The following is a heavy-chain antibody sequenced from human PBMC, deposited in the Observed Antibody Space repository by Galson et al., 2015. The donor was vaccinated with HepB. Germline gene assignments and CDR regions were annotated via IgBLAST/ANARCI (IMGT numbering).Heavy chain of an antibody. CDR2: INHSGST. V-gene: IGHV4-34*01. J-gene: IGHJ5*02. CDR3: ARGHPLIAAAGTSWFDP. CDR1: GGSFSGYY. D-gene: IGHD6-13*01. Sequence: SENLSLTCAVYGGSFSGYYWSWIRQPPGKGLEWIGEINHSGSTNYNPSLKSRVTISVDTSKNQFSLKLSSVTAADTAVYYCARGHPLIAAAGTSWFDPWGQGTLVTVSS.